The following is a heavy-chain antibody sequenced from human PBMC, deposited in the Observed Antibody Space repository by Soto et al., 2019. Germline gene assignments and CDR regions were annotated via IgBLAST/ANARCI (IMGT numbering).Heavy chain of an antibody. J-gene: IGHJ6*02. CDR2: IIPIFGTA. CDR3: AREGREVRYSYTLESYGMDV. D-gene: IGHD5-18*01. Sequence: QVQLVQSGAEVMKPGSSVKVSCKASGGTFSDYAFSWVRQAPGQGLEWMGRIIPIFGTANYAQKFQGRVTITADESTSTLYMELSSLTSEDTAVYYCAREGREVRYSYTLESYGMDVWGQGTTVTVSS. CDR1: GGTFSDYA. V-gene: IGHV1-69*01.